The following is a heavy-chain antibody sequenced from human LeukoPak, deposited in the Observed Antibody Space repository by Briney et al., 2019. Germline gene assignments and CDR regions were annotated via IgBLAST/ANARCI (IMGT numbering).Heavy chain of an antibody. J-gene: IGHJ4*02. Sequence: PRGSLRLSCAASGFTFSSYSMNWVRQAPGKGLEWVSSISSSSSYIYYADSVKGRFTISRDNAKNSLYLQMNSLRAEDTAVYYCARDFLYFTPPAMAFDYWGQGTLVTVSS. V-gene: IGHV3-21*01. CDR1: GFTFSSYS. D-gene: IGHD5-18*01. CDR3: ARDFLYFTPPAMAFDY. CDR2: ISSSSSYI.